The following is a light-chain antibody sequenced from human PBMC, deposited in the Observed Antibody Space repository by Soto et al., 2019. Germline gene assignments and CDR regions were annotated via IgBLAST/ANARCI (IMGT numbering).Light chain of an antibody. CDR1: QTVSRN. Sequence: EIVMTQSPGTLSVSPGERATLSCRASQTVSRNLAWYQQKSGQAPRLLIYDASTRATGIPARFSGSGSGTDFTLTISSLQSEDFAIYYCQQYNKWPPLTFGGGTKVEIK. V-gene: IGKV3-15*01. CDR2: DAS. J-gene: IGKJ4*01. CDR3: QQYNKWPPLT.